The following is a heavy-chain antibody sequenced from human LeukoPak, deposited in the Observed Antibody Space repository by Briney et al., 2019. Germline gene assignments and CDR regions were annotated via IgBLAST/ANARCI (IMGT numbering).Heavy chain of an antibody. J-gene: IGHJ4*02. CDR2: ISAYNGNT. CDR1: GYTFTSYG. Sequence: ASVTVSFKASGYTFTSYGISWVRQAPGQGLEWMGWISAYNGNTNYAQKLQGRVTMTTDTSTSTAYMELRSLRSDDTAVYYCASSSIAARLLDYWGQGTLVTVSS. D-gene: IGHD6-6*01. V-gene: IGHV1-18*01. CDR3: ASSSIAARLLDY.